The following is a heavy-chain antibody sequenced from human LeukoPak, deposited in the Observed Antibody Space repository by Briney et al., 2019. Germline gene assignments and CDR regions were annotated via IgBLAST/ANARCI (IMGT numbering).Heavy chain of an antibody. Sequence: GSLRLSCAASGFTFSDYYMSWIRQAPGKGLEWVSYISSSGSTIYYADSVRGRFTISRDNAKNSLYLQMNSLRAEDTAVYYCARDCSSTSCPSPYYYGMDVWGQGTTVTVSS. J-gene: IGHJ6*02. CDR3: ARDCSSTSCPSPYYYGMDV. CDR2: ISSSGSTI. CDR1: GFTFSDYY. V-gene: IGHV3-11*01. D-gene: IGHD2-2*01.